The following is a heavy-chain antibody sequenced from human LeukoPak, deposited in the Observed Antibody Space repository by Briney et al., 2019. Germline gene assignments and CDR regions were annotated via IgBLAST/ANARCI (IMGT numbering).Heavy chain of an antibody. CDR1: GYRFTNYW. J-gene: IGHJ4*02. CDR3: ARHDGITGYDPFDY. CDR2: IYPGDSDT. V-gene: IGHV5-51*01. D-gene: IGHD5-12*01. Sequence: GESLKISCKGSGYRFTNYWIGWVRQMPGKCLEWMGIIYPGDSDTRYSPSFQGQVTISADKSISTAYLQWSSLKASDTAIYYCARHDGITGYDPFDYWGQGTLVTVSS.